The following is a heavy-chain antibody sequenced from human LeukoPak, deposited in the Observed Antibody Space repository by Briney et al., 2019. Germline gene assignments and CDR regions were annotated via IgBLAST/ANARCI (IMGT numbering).Heavy chain of an antibody. D-gene: IGHD3-22*01. Sequence: PGGSLRLSCAASGFTFDDYAMSWVRQAPGKGLEWVSAISSGGNTYYADSVKGRFTISRDNSKNTLYLQVNSLRAEDTAVYYCARDGGYYDSGECYWGQGTLVTVSS. CDR3: ARDGGYYDSGECY. V-gene: IGHV3-23*01. CDR1: GFTFDDYA. J-gene: IGHJ4*02. CDR2: ISSGGNT.